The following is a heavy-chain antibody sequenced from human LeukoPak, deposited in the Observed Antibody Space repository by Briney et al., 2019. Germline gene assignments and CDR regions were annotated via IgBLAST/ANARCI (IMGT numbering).Heavy chain of an antibody. CDR2: IYYSGST. D-gene: IGHD6-19*01. CDR3: ASSPLIASGWLGFDF. V-gene: IGHV4-59*08. CDR1: GGSISSYY. J-gene: IGHJ4*02. Sequence: SETLSLTCTVSGGSISSYYWSWIWQSPGKGLEWIGYIYYSGSTNYNPSLKSRLTMSVDTSKNQFSLKLSSVTAADTAVYYCASSPLIASGWLGFDFWGQGTLVTVSS.